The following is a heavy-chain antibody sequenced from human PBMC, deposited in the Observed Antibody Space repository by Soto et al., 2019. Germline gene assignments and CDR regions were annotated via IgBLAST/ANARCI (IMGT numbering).Heavy chain of an antibody. CDR2: ISSSSSTI. CDR1: GFTFSSYT. CDR3: ARGIGFYFDY. Sequence: EVQLVESGGGLVQPGGSLRLSCAASGFTFSSYTMNWVRQAPGRGLEWVSYISSSSSTIYYADSVKGRFTISRDNAKNSLSLHMNSLREEDKGVSYCARGIGFYFDYWGQGILVTVSS. D-gene: IGHD3-10*01. J-gene: IGHJ4*02. V-gene: IGHV3-48*02.